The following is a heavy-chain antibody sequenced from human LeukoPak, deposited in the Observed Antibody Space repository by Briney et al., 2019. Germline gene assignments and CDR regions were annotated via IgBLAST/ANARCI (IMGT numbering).Heavy chain of an antibody. J-gene: IGHJ4*02. CDR2: IRFDGSYK. V-gene: IGHV3-30*02. CDR1: GFTFSSYG. Sequence: GGSLRLSCAASGFTFSSYGMHWVRQAPGKGLEWVTFIRFDGSYKSYADSVKGRFTISRDNSKNTLYLQMNSLRAEDTAVYYCANLLRWEPYWGQGTLVTVSS. D-gene: IGHD4-23*01. CDR3: ANLLRWEPY.